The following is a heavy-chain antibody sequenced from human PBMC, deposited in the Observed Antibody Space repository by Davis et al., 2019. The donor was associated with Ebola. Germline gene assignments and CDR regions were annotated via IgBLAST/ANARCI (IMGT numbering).Heavy chain of an antibody. Sequence: SETLSLTCTVSGDSIVSSHWWTWVRQAPGKGLEWIGEIYHSESTNYNPSLKSRVTISMDKSKNQFSLSLSFVTAADTAVYYCARWGTYCSSTSCYYYYGMDVWGQGTTVTVSS. D-gene: IGHD2-2*01. CDR2: IYHSEST. CDR1: GDSIVSSHW. V-gene: IGHV4-4*02. CDR3: ARWGTYCSSTSCYYYYGMDV. J-gene: IGHJ6*02.